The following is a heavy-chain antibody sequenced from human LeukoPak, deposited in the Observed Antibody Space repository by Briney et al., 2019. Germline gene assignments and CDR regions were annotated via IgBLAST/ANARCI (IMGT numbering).Heavy chain of an antibody. CDR1: GGTFSSYA. J-gene: IGHJ4*02. V-gene: IGHV1-69*13. CDR2: IIPIFGTA. D-gene: IGHD2-15*01. Sequence: SVKVSCKASGGTFSSYAISWVRQAPGQGLEWMGGIIPIFGTANYAQKFQGRVTITADESTSTAYMELSSLRSEDTAVYYCATGAAGNIGYCSGGSCHDYWGQGTLVTVSS. CDR3: ATGAAGNIGYCSGGSCHDY.